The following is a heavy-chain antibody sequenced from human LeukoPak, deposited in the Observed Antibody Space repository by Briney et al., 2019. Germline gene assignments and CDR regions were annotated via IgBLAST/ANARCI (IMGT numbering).Heavy chain of an antibody. D-gene: IGHD5-12*01. J-gene: IGHJ4*02. CDR3: ARGYSGYDYGYFDY. V-gene: IGHV1-69*04. CDR1: GGTFSSYA. CDR2: IIPIFGIA. Sequence: SVKVSCKASGGTFSSYAIRWVRQAPGQGLEWMGRIIPIFGIANYAQKFQGRVTITADKSTSTAYMELSSLRSEDTAVYYCARGYSGYDYGYFDYRGQGTLVTVSS.